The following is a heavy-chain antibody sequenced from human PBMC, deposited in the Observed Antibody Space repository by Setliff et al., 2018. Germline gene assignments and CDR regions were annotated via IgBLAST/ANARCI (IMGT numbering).Heavy chain of an antibody. CDR3: ATQTAAYYFDY. CDR2: INPDTGYS. CDR1: GYTFTGPY. V-gene: IGHV1-2*02. D-gene: IGHD6-13*01. J-gene: IGHJ4*02. Sequence: GASVKVSCKASGYTFTGPYMHWVRQAPGQGLEWMGWINPDTGYSKYAQKFQGRVTLTRDTSLTTAYMELRSLTSDDTAVYYCATQTAAYYFDYWGQGVLVTVSS.